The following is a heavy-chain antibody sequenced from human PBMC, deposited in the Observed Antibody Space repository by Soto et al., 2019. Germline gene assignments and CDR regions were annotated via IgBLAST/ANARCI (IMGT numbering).Heavy chain of an antibody. Sequence: QVQLQVSGPGLVKPSETLSLTCTVSGDSISSYSWSWIRQPPGKGLEWIGNIHYNGNTKYSPSLKRRATMSVDTSKNHFSLQLISVTTADTAGYFCAREGNPGRWIQPLDSWGQGTLVTVSS. V-gene: IGHV4-59*01. D-gene: IGHD2-2*03. J-gene: IGHJ4*02. CDR1: GDSISSYS. CDR3: AREGNPGRWIQPLDS. CDR2: IHYNGNT.